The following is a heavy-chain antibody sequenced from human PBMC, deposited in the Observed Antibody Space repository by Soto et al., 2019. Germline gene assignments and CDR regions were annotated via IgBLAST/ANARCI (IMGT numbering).Heavy chain of an antibody. D-gene: IGHD3-3*01. CDR2: ISYDGSNK. CDR3: VGNPDFWSGEEGLDY. Sequence: GGSLRLSCAASGFTFSSYGMHWVRQAPGKGLEWVAVISYDGSNKYYADSVKGRFTISRDNSKNTLYLQMNSLRAEDTAVYYCVGNPDFWSGEEGLDYWGQGTLVTVSS. J-gene: IGHJ4*02. V-gene: IGHV3-30*03. CDR1: GFTFSSYG.